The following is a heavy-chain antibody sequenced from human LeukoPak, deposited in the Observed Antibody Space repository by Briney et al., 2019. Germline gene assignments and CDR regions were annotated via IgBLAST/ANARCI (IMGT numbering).Heavy chain of an antibody. CDR2: MNPNSGNT. J-gene: IGHJ6*03. D-gene: IGHD6-19*01. Sequence: ASVKVSCKASGHTFTNYGINWVRQVTGQGLEWMGWMNPNSGNTGYAQKFQGRVTITRNTSISTAFMELSSLRSEDTAVYYCARRAVGNSYYYSMDVWGKGTTVTVSS. CDR1: GHTFTNYG. CDR3: ARRAVGNSYYYSMDV. V-gene: IGHV1-8*03.